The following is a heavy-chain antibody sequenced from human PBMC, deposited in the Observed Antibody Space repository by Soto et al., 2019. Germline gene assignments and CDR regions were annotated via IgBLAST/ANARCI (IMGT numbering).Heavy chain of an antibody. CDR1: GFTFSSYW. Sequence: EVQLVESGGGLVQPGGSLRLSCAASGFTFSSYWMHWVRQAPGKGXXWXXRFSCEGRSTSFADSVKGRFTISXDNPKXXXXXXXXXXXXXXXXXXXXXXXXXXXXXXXXXXXXDLWGRGTLVTVSS. V-gene: IGHV3-74*01. CDR2: FSCEGRST. CDR3: XXXXXXXXXXXXXXXXDL. J-gene: IGHJ2*01.